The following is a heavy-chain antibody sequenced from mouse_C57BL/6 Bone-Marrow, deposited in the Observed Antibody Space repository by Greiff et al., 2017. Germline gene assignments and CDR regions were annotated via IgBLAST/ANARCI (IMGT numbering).Heavy chain of an antibody. Sequence: VQLQQSGPELVKPGASVKISCKASGYAFSSSWMNWVKQRPGKGLEWIGRIYPGDGDTNYNGKFKGKATLTADKSSSTAYMQLSSLTSEDSAVYFCARRGYSNYVDYYAMDYWGQGTSVTVSS. V-gene: IGHV1-82*01. CDR1: GYAFSSSW. J-gene: IGHJ4*01. CDR2: IYPGDGDT. D-gene: IGHD2-5*01. CDR3: ARRGYSNYVDYYAMDY.